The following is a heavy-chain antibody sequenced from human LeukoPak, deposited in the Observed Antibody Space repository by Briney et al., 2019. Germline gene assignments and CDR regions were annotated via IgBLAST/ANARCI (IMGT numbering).Heavy chain of an antibody. D-gene: IGHD3-10*01. J-gene: IGHJ4*02. CDR1: GFTFSSYA. V-gene: IGHV3-23*01. Sequence: GGSLRLSCAASGFTFSSYAMSWVRQAPGKGLEWVSAISGSGGSTYYADSVKGRFTISRDNSKNTLYLQMNSLRAEDTAVYYCAKVSGITMVRGVTKYYFDYWGQGTLSPSPQ. CDR2: ISGSGGST. CDR3: AKVSGITMVRGVTKYYFDY.